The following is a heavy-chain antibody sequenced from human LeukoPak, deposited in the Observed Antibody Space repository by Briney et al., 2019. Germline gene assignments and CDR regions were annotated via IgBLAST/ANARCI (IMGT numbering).Heavy chain of an antibody. CDR3: AKPTLRYCSGGSCYWFDT. D-gene: IGHD2-15*01. CDR1: GFTFSSYA. J-gene: IGHJ5*02. CDR2: ISGSGDST. Sequence: TGGSLRLSCAASGFTFSSYAMSWVRQAPGKGLEWVSTISGSGDSTYYADSMKGRFTISRDNSKNTLYLQMNSLRAEDTAVYYCAKPTLRYCSGGSCYWFDTWGQGTLVTVSS. V-gene: IGHV3-23*01.